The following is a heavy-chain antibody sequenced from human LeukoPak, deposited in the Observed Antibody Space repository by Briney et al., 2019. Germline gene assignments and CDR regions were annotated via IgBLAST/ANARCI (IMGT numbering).Heavy chain of an antibody. V-gene: IGHV1-3*03. J-gene: IGHJ5*02. CDR3: ARDSGRGWYEFP. Sequence: ASVKVSCKASGYTFANYAIHWVRQAPGQRLEWMGWINTRSGDPEYSHEFQGRVTISRDIAESTASMELRSLRSDDMGVYYCARDSGRGWYEFPWGKGTLVTVSS. CDR2: INTRSGDP. D-gene: IGHD6-19*01. CDR1: GYTFANYA.